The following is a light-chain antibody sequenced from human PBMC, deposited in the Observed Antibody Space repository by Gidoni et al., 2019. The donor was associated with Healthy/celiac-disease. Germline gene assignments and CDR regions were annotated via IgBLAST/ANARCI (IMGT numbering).Light chain of an antibody. J-gene: IGKJ1*01. CDR1: QSISSY. CDR3: QQSYSTPRT. CDR2: AAS. Sequence: DIQMTPSPSSLSASVGDRVTITCRASQSISSYLNWYQQKPGKAPKLLIYAASSLQSGVPSRFSGSGSGTDFTLTISSLQPEDFATYYCQQSYSTPRTFXXXTKVEIK. V-gene: IGKV1-39*01.